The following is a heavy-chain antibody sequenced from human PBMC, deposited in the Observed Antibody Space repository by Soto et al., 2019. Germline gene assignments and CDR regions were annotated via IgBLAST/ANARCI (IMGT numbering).Heavy chain of an antibody. V-gene: IGHV4-34*01. CDR3: ARLKKRNWFDP. CDR1: GGSFSDFY. CDR2: INHSGST. Sequence: PSETLSLTCAVYGGSFSDFYWTWIRQPPGKGLEWIGEINHSGSTNYNPSLKSRVAISVDTSKNQFSLKLSSVTAADTAVYYCARLKKRNWFDPWGQGTLVTVSS. J-gene: IGHJ5*02.